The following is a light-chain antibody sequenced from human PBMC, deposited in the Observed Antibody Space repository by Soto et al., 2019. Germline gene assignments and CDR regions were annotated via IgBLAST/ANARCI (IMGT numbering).Light chain of an antibody. CDR1: QSISTF. Sequence: EIQMTQSPSSLSTSVGDRVTITCRASQSISTFLNWYQHKPGKAPKLLISTASSLQSGVPSTFSGSGSGTDFTLTIRSLQPEDSATYYCQQSYSSPRTFGQGTKVDIK. CDR2: TAS. CDR3: QQSYSSPRT. V-gene: IGKV1-39*01. J-gene: IGKJ1*01.